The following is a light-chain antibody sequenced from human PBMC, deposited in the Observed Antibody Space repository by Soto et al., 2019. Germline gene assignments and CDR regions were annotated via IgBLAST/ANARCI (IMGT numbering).Light chain of an antibody. CDR3: HQFDSSLT. J-gene: IGKJ1*01. CDR1: QSVSSNF. Sequence: EIVLTQSPGSLSLSPGERATLSCRASQSVSSNFFAWYQQQPGQAPRLLIFGASVRATGVPGRFSGSGSGTDFTLTISRLEPEDSAVYYCHQFDSSLTFGQGTKVEI. V-gene: IGKV3-20*01. CDR2: GAS.